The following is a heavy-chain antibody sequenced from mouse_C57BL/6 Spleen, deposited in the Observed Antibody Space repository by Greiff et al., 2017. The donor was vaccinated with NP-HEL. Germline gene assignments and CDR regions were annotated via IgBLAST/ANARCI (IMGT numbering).Heavy chain of an antibody. CDR3: ARYYYGSAYAMDY. V-gene: IGHV5-12*01. CDR2: ISNGGGST. Sequence: EVQGVESGGGLVQPGGSLKLSCAASGFTFSDYYMYWVRQTPEKRLEWVAYISNGGGSTYYPDTVKGRFTISRDNAKNTLYLQMSRLKSEDTAMYYCARYYYGSAYAMDYWGQGTSVTVSS. D-gene: IGHD1-1*01. J-gene: IGHJ4*01. CDR1: GFTFSDYY.